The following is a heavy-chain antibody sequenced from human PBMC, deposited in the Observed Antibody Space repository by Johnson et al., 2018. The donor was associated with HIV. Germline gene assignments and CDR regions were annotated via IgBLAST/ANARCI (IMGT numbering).Heavy chain of an antibody. V-gene: IGHV3-30*19. D-gene: IGHD6-19*01. CDR1: GFTFSSYG. CDR3: ATFGYTSGWIVTDDAFDV. Sequence: QVQLVESGGGVVQPGRSLRLSCAASGFTFSSYGMHWVRQAPGQGLEWVAAISYDGSNKYYADSVKGGVLISRDNSKNTLYLQMNSLRAEDTAVYYCATFGYTSGWIVTDDAFDVWGHGTLVTVSS. J-gene: IGHJ3*01. CDR2: ISYDGSNK.